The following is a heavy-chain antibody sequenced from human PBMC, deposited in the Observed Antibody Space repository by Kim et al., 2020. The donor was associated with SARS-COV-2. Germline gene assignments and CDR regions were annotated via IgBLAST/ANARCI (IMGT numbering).Heavy chain of an antibody. CDR3: ARNRLADCSGGGCLNWFDP. Sequence: GGSLRLSCAASGFTFTSYWMHWVRQAPGKGLVWVSRINSDGSSTTYADSVKGRFTISRDNAKNTLYLQMKSLGAEDTAVYFCARNRLADCSGGGCLNWFDPWGQGTLVTVSS. CDR1: GFTFTSYW. D-gene: IGHD2-15*01. V-gene: IGHV3-74*01. CDR2: INSDGSST. J-gene: IGHJ5*02.